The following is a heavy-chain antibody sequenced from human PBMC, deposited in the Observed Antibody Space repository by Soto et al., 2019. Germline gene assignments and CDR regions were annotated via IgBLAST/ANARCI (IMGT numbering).Heavy chain of an antibody. V-gene: IGHV3-9*01. Sequence: GESLTLSCAASGFSFDDYAMHWVRHAPGKGLEWVSGISWNSGSIGYADSVKGRFTISRDNAKNSLYLQMNSLRAEDTALYYCAKGQLAYYYYYGMDVWGQGTTVTVSS. CDR2: ISWNSGSI. CDR1: GFSFDDYA. CDR3: AKGQLAYYYYYGMDV. J-gene: IGHJ6*02. D-gene: IGHD6-13*01.